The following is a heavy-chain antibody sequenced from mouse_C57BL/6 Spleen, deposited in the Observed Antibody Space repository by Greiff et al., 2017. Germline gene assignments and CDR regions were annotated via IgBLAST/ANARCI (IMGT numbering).Heavy chain of an antibody. V-gene: IGHV1-67*01. Sequence: VQLQPSGPELVRPGVSVKISCKGSGYTFTDYAMHWVKPSHAKSLEWIGVISTYYGDASYNQNLKDKATMTVDKSSSTAYMELARLTSEDSAVYYWARWGRTTVVAPDYYAMDYWGQGASVTVSS. J-gene: IGHJ4*01. CDR2: ISTYYGDA. CDR1: GYTFTDYA. D-gene: IGHD1-1*01. CDR3: ARWGRTTVVAPDYYAMDY.